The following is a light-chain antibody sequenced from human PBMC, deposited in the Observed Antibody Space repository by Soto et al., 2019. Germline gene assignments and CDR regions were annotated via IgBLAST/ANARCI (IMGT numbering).Light chain of an antibody. CDR1: SSDIGLYNY. V-gene: IGLV2-14*01. Sequence: QPALTQPASVSGSPGQSITISCTGTSSDIGLYNYVSWYQQHPGKAPKLIIFEVSNRPSGVSNRFSGSKSGNTASLTISGLQAEDEADYYCSSFTGSSTLVFGSGTKATVL. J-gene: IGLJ1*01. CDR2: EVS. CDR3: SSFTGSSTLV.